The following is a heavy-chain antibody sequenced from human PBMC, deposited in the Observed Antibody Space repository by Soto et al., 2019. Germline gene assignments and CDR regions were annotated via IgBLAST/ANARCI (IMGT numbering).Heavy chain of an antibody. V-gene: IGHV4-38-2*02. D-gene: IGHD3-10*01. Sequence: LSLTCAVSGYSISSGYYWGWIRRPPGKGLEWIGSIYHSGSTYYNPSLKSRVTISVDTSKNQFSLKLSSVTAADTAVYYCARDRGDGYNPFDYWGQGTLVTVSS. CDR3: ARDRGDGYNPFDY. CDR2: IYHSGST. J-gene: IGHJ4*02. CDR1: GYSISSGYY.